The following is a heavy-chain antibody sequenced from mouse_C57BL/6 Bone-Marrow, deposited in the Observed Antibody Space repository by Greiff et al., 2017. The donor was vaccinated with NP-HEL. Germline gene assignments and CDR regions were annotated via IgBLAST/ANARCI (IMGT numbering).Heavy chain of an antibody. V-gene: IGHV1-78*01. CDR3: ARSRDYYGIPYYAMDY. CDR1: GYTSTDHT. Sequence: VKLQESDAELVKPGASVKISCKVSGYTSTDHTIHWMKQRPEQGLEWIGYIYPRDGSTKYNEKFKGKATLTADKSSSTAYMQLNSLTSEDSAVYFCARSRDYYGIPYYAMDYWGQGTSVTVSS. D-gene: IGHD1-1*01. J-gene: IGHJ4*01. CDR2: IYPRDGST.